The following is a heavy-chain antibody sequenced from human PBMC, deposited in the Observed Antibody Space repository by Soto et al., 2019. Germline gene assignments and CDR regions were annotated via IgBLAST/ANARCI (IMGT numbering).Heavy chain of an antibody. CDR1: GYTFTSYG. Sequence: EASVKVSCKASGYTFTSYGISWVRQAPGQGLEWMGWISAYNGNTNYAQKLQGRVTMTTDTSTSTAYMELRSLRSDDTAVYYCARDLAGCSSTSCYALHYGMDVWGQGTTVTVSS. J-gene: IGHJ6*02. V-gene: IGHV1-18*01. D-gene: IGHD2-2*01. CDR3: ARDLAGCSSTSCYALHYGMDV. CDR2: ISAYNGNT.